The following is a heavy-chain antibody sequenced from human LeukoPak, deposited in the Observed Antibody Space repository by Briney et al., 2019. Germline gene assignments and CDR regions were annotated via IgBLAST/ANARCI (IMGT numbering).Heavy chain of an antibody. Sequence: SETLSLTCTVSGGSVSSENSYWNWIRQPAGKGLERIGRIYADGSSTYNPSLKSRVTISADTSKNQFSLRLTSMTAADTAVYYCARGYYYRGWGQGTLVTVSS. CDR3: ARGYYYRG. CDR2: IYADGSS. D-gene: IGHD3-10*01. V-gene: IGHV4-61*02. CDR1: GGSVSSENSY. J-gene: IGHJ4*02.